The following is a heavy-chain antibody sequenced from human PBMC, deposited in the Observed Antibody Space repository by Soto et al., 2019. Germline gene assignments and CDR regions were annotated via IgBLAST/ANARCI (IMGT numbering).Heavy chain of an antibody. Sequence: ASETLSLTCTVSDDSISGGDYRWGWIRQTPEKGLEWIGSFHHRGTTYYSPAFKSRVTISADTTTNQFFLKVNFVIATDTAVYYCARQNYVHYHFDPWGQGTQVTGSS. CDR1: DDSISGGDYR. V-gene: IGHV4-39*01. D-gene: IGHD3-16*01. J-gene: IGHJ5*02. CDR2: FHHRGTT. CDR3: ARQNYVHYHFDP.